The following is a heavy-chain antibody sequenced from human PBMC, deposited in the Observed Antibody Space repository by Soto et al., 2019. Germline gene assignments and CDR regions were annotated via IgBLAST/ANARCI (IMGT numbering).Heavy chain of an antibody. D-gene: IGHD5-12*01. Sequence: SETLSLTCTVSGGSISSGDYYWSWIRQPPGKGLEWIGYIYYSGSTYYNPSLKSRVTISVDTSKNQFSLKLSSVTAADTAVYYCARGAGEMATTGYYFDYWGQGTLVTVSS. J-gene: IGHJ4*02. CDR3: ARGAGEMATTGYYFDY. V-gene: IGHV4-30-4*01. CDR1: GGSISSGDYY. CDR2: IYYSGST.